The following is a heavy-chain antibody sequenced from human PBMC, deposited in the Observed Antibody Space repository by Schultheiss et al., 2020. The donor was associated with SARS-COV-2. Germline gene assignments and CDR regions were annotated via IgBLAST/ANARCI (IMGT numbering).Heavy chain of an antibody. Sequence: SETLSLTCTVSGGSISSSSYYWGWIRQPPGKGLEWIGEINHSGSTNYNPSLKSRVTISVDTSKNQFSLKLSSVTAADTAVYYCARDGSRSGGWFDPWGQGTLVTVSS. D-gene: IGHD3-10*01. V-gene: IGHV4-39*07. CDR2: INHSGST. CDR1: GGSISSSSYY. CDR3: ARDGSRSGGWFDP. J-gene: IGHJ5*02.